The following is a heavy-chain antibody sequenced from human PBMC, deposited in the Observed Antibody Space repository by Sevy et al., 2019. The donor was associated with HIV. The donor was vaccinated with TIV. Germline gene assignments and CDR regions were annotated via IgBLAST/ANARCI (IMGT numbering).Heavy chain of an antibody. D-gene: IGHD3-22*01. J-gene: IGHJ4*02. CDR2: IFYSGST. CDR3: ARQRASSGYFYFDS. Sequence: SETLSLTCTVSGGSISSGDYYWSWIRQPPGKGLEWIGYIFYSGSTYFNPSLKSRVTISLDTSKSQFSLRLSSVTAAETAVFYCARQRASSGYFYFDSWGQGTLVTVSS. CDR1: GGSISSGDYY. V-gene: IGHV4-30-4*01.